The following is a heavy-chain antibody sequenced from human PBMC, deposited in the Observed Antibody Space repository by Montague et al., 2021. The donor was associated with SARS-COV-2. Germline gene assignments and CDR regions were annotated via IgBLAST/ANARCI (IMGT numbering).Heavy chain of an antibody. CDR3: ARFAYRLLFIASYYGMDV. V-gene: IGHV4-34*01. Sequence: SETRSLTCAVYGGPFSGDGSFSGYYWTWIRQTPGKGLEWIGEINHSGSTNYNPSFKSRVIMTVDTSKNQFSLKLSSVTAADTAVYYCARFAYRLLFIASYYGMDVWGQGTTVTVSS. CDR2: INHSGST. CDR1: GGPFSGDGSFSGYY. J-gene: IGHJ6*02. D-gene: IGHD2-2*01.